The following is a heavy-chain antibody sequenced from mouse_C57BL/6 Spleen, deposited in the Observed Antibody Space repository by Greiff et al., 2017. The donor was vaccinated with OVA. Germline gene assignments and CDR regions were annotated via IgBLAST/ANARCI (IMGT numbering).Heavy chain of an antibody. Sequence: QVQLQQSGPELVKPGASVKLSCNASGYTFTSYDINWVKQRPGQGLEWIGWIYPRDGSTKYNAKFKGKATLTVDTSSSTAYMELNSLTSEDSAVDFCARRDESNYDAMDYWGQGTSVTVSS. CDR1: GYTFTSYD. V-gene: IGHV1-85*01. CDR2: IYPRDGST. CDR3: ARRDESNYDAMDY. D-gene: IGHD2-5*01. J-gene: IGHJ4*01.